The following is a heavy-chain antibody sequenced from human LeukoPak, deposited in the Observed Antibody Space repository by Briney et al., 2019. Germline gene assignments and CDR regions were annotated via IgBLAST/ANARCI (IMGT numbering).Heavy chain of an antibody. V-gene: IGHV3-33*01. CDR3: ARALGERVYYYYYYMDV. J-gene: IGHJ6*03. D-gene: IGHD1-1*01. Sequence: PGNSLRLSCAASGFTFSTYGLHWVRQAPGKGLEWVAVIGFDGSKKYYRDSVKGRFTISRDNSKNTLYLQMNSLRGEDTAVYYCARALGERVYYYYYYMDVWGKGTTVTVSS. CDR2: IGFDGSKK. CDR1: GFTFSTYG.